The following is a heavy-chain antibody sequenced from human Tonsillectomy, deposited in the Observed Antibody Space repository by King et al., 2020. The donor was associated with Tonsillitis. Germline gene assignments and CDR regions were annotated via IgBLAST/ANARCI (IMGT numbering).Heavy chain of an antibody. Sequence: VQLVESGGGLIQPGGSLRLSCAASGFTFSTSVMTWVRQAPGKGLEWVSIIGGSGGVTYYADSVKGRFTISRDNSKNTLYLQMNSLRAEDTAVYYCAKGEGYCSAGTCYRYFDSWGQGTLVTVSS. CDR3: AKGEGYCSAGTCYRYFDS. CDR2: IGGSGGVT. J-gene: IGHJ4*02. CDR1: GFTFSTSV. D-gene: IGHD2-15*01. V-gene: IGHV3-23*04.